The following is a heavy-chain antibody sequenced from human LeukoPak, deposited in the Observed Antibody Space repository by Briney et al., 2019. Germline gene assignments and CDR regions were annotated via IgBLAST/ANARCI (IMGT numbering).Heavy chain of an antibody. CDR2: INSDGSST. CDR3: ARGDVDYGSGSYLDVY. V-gene: IGHV3-74*01. J-gene: IGHJ4*02. CDR1: GFTFSSYW. D-gene: IGHD3-10*01. Sequence: GGSLRLSCAASGFTFSSYWMHWVRQAPGKGLVWVSRINSDGSSTSYADSVKGRFTISRDNAKNTLYLQMNSLGAEDTAVYYCARGDVDYGSGSYLDVYWGQGTLVTVSS.